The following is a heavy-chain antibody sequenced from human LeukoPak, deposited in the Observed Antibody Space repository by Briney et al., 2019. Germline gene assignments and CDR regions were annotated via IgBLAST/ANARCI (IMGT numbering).Heavy chain of an antibody. D-gene: IGHD3-10*01. Sequence: GESLKIPSKGSGYSFTSYWIGWVRQMPGKGLEWMGIIYPGDSDTRYSPSFQGQVTISADKSISTAYLQWSSLKASDTAMYYCAGPRDYYGSGSYFDYWGQGTLVTVSS. CDR3: AGPRDYYGSGSYFDY. CDR1: GYSFTSYW. V-gene: IGHV5-51*01. J-gene: IGHJ4*02. CDR2: IYPGDSDT.